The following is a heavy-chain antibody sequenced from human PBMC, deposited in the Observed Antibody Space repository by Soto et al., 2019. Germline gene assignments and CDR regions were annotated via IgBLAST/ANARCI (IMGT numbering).Heavy chain of an antibody. CDR3: AKCMTTVTTFPFDI. J-gene: IGHJ3*02. CDR2: ISGSGVGT. D-gene: IGHD4-17*01. V-gene: IGHV3-23*01. Sequence: EVQLLESGGGLVQPGGSLRLSCAASGFTFSSYAMSWVRQGRGKGLEWVSAISGSGVGTYYADSVKGRFTISRDNSKNTLYLHMNSLRAEDTAVYYCAKCMTTVTTFPFDIWGQGTMVSVSS. CDR1: GFTFSSYA.